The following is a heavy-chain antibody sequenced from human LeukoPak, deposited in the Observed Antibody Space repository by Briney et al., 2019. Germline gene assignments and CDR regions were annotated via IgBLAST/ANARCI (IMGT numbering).Heavy chain of an antibody. Sequence: SETLSLTCSVSGDSISSYYWSWIRQPPGKGLEWIGRIYTSGNTNYNPSLKSRVTMSVDTSKNQFSLKLTSMTAADTAVYYCARENSGNYRGFDYWGQGILVTVSS. D-gene: IGHD1-26*01. CDR1: GDSISSYY. CDR3: ARENSGNYRGFDY. V-gene: IGHV4-4*07. CDR2: IYTSGNT. J-gene: IGHJ4*02.